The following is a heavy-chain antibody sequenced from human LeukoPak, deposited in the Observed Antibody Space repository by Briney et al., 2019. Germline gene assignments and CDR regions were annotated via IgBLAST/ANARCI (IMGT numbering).Heavy chain of an antibody. Sequence: PSETLSLTCTVSGYSISSGYYWGWIRQPPGKGLEWIGSIYHSGSTYYNPSLKSRVTISVDTSKNQFSLKLSSVTAADTAVYYCARQGAVAGKIDYWGQGTLVTVSS. CDR1: GYSISSGYY. J-gene: IGHJ4*02. V-gene: IGHV4-38-2*02. CDR2: IYHSGST. CDR3: ARQGAVAGKIDY. D-gene: IGHD6-19*01.